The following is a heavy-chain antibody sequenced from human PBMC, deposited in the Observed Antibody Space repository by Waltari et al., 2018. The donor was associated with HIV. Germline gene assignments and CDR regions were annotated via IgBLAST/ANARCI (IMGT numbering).Heavy chain of an antibody. D-gene: IGHD3-3*02. CDR1: GLSVSSNY. CDR3: ARVRSIMGRFLGFDY. Sequence: EVQLVETGGGLIQPGGSLRLSCAASGLSVSSNYMNWVRQAPGKGGEWFSVIYRSGDAYYADFVKGRFTISRDNSKNTLYLQMNSLRAEDTAVYYCARVRSIMGRFLGFDYWGQGTLVTVSS. J-gene: IGHJ4*02. CDR2: IYRSGDA. V-gene: IGHV3-53*02.